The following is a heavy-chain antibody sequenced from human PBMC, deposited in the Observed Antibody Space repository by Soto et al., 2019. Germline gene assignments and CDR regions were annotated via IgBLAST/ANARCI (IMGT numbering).Heavy chain of an antibody. CDR2: IIPIFGTA. CDR1: GGTFSSYA. Sequence: QVQLVQSGAEVKKPGSSVKVSCKASGGTFSSYAISWVRQAPGQGLEWMGGIIPIFGTANYAQKFQGRVTITADESTRTAYLELSSLRSEDTAVYYCARRSVHLVANYAGMDVWGQVTTVTVSS. D-gene: IGHD1-1*01. V-gene: IGHV1-69*12. CDR3: ARRSVHLVANYAGMDV. J-gene: IGHJ6*02.